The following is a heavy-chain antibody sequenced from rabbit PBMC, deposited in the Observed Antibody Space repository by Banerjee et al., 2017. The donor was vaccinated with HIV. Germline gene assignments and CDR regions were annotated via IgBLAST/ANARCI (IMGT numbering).Heavy chain of an antibody. V-gene: IGHV1S45*01. D-gene: IGHD4-1*01. J-gene: IGHJ4*01. CDR1: GFTISSRYY. CDR3: ARDLAGVIGWNFNL. Sequence: QEQLVESGGGLVQPEGSLTLTCTASGFTISSRYYMCWVRQAPGKGLEWIACIYADSSGNTYYASWAKGRFTVSKTSSTTVTLQMTSLTAADTATYFCARDLAGVIGWNFNLWGPGTLVTVS. CDR2: IYADSSGNT.